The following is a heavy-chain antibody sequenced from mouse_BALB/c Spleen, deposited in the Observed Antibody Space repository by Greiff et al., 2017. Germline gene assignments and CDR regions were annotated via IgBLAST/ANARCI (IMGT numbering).Heavy chain of an antibody. Sequence: VLLVESGPGLVAPSQTLSITCTASGFTFTSYGVHWVRQPPGKGLEWLGLICAGGSTNYNSALMSRLSISKDNSKSKVFLKMISLPTDDTAMYYCARDGPIYAMDYWGQGTSVTVSS. CDR1: GFTFTSYG. CDR3: ARDGPIYAMDY. J-gene: IGHJ4*01. V-gene: IGHV2-9*02. CDR2: ICAGGST.